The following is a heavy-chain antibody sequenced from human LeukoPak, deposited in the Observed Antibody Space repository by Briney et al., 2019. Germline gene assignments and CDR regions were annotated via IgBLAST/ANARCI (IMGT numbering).Heavy chain of an antibody. V-gene: IGHV3-21*01. Sequence: PGGSLRLSCEASGFTFRDHWMHWVRQVPGKGLEWVSSITSGSNYIYYADSVEGRFTISRDNAKNSLYLQMNSLRAEDTAVYYCARNLQFGKVYYFDYWGQGTLVTVSS. CDR2: ITSGSNYI. D-gene: IGHD3-10*01. CDR3: ARNLQFGKVYYFDY. CDR1: GFTFRDHW. J-gene: IGHJ4*02.